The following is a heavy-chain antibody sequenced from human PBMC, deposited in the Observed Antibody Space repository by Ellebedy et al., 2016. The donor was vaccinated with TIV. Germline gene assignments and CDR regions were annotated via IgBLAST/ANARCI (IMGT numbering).Heavy chain of an antibody. Sequence: AASVKVFCKASGGTFSSYAISWVRQAPGQGLEWMGGIIPIFGTANYAQKFQGRVTITADKSTSTAYMELSSLRSEDTAVYYCASGEQQLAIDDAFDIWGQGTMVTVSS. V-gene: IGHV1-69*06. J-gene: IGHJ3*02. CDR3: ASGEQQLAIDDAFDI. CDR1: GGTFSSYA. D-gene: IGHD6-13*01. CDR2: IIPIFGTA.